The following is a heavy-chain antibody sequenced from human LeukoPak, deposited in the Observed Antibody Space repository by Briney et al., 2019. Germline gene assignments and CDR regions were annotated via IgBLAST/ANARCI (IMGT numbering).Heavy chain of an antibody. CDR3: ARGAGMGEEDIVVVPAAGNWFDP. CDR2: IYYSGST. V-gene: IGHV4-39*07. CDR1: GGSISSSSYY. D-gene: IGHD2-2*01. J-gene: IGHJ5*02. Sequence: SETLSLTCTVSGGSISSSSYYWGWIRQPPGKGLEWIGSIYYSGSTYYNPSLKSRVTISVDTSKNQFSLKLSSVTAADTAVYYCARGAGMGEEDIVVVPAAGNWFDPGAREPWSPSPQ.